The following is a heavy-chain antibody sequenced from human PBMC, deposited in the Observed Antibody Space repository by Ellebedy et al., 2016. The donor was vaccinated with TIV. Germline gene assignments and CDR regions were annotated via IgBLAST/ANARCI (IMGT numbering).Heavy chain of an antibody. J-gene: IGHJ4*02. CDR2: ISSSGATI. CDR3: VRRAVDY. CDR1: GYTFSDYW. Sequence: GESLKISCAASGYTFSDYWMIWVRQAPGKGLEWVAHISSSGATIYYADSVKGRFTISRDNAKNSLYLQMNSLRDEDTAVYHCVRRAVDYWGQGTLVTVSS. V-gene: IGHV3-48*02.